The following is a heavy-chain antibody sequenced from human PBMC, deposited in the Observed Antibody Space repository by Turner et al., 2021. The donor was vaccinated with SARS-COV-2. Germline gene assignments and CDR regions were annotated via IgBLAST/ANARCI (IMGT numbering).Heavy chain of an antibody. D-gene: IGHD3-10*01. V-gene: IGHV4-39*01. J-gene: IGHJ6*02. CDR2: IYYSGST. Sequence: QLQLQESGPGLVKPSETLSLTCTVSGVSISSSNYYWGWIRQPPGKGLEWIGSIYYSGSTYYNPSLKSRVTISVDTSKNQFSLKLSSVTAADTAVYYCARLLNPGSYYYYYYGMDVWGQGTTVTVSS. CDR1: GVSISSSNYY. CDR3: ARLLNPGSYYYYYYGMDV.